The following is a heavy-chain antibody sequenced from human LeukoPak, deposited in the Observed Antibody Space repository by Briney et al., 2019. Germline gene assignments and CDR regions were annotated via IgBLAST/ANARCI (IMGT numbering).Heavy chain of an antibody. Sequence: ASVKVSCKASGYTFTSYGISWVRQAPGQGLEWMGWISAYNGNTNYAQKLQGRVTMTTDTSTSTAYMELRSLRSDDTAVYYCARARQRGLAVAATYDYWGRGTLVTVFS. J-gene: IGHJ4*02. D-gene: IGHD6-19*01. CDR2: ISAYNGNT. CDR3: ARARQRGLAVAATYDY. CDR1: GYTFTSYG. V-gene: IGHV1-18*01.